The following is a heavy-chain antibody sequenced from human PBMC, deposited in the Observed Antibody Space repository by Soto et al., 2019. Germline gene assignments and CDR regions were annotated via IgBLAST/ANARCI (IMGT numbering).Heavy chain of an antibody. Sequence: GGSLRLSCAASGFTVSSNYMSWVRQAPGKGLEWVSVIYSGGSTYYADSVKGRFTISRDNSKNTLYLQMNSLRAEDTAVYYCARAGRGCGYDYFDYWGQGTLVTVSS. CDR2: IYSGGST. V-gene: IGHV3-53*01. J-gene: IGHJ4*02. CDR1: GFTVSSNY. D-gene: IGHD5-12*01. CDR3: ARAGRGCGYDYFDY.